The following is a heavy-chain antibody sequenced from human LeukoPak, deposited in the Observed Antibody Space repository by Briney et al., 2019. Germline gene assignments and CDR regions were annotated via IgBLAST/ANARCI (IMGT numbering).Heavy chain of an antibody. CDR2: LSSGGSTV. J-gene: IGHJ4*02. Sequence: GGLLRLYCAASGLTFRAYDMNGVRQATGRGLEWISYLSSGGSTVYYVNSAKDRFTIFRDNAKNSLYLQMNSLRAENTAVYYCAREKPEFDYWGQGTLVTVSS. CDR1: GLTFRAYD. V-gene: IGHV3-48*03. CDR3: AREKPEFDY.